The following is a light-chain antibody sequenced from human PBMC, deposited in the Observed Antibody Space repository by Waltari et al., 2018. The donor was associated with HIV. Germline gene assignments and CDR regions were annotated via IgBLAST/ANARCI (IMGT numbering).Light chain of an antibody. CDR2: EDI. CDR1: TLPKNY. CDR3: YSTQINGNHRV. J-gene: IGLJ3*02. V-gene: IGLV3-10*01. Sequence: SYELTQPPSVSVSPGQTARINCSGDTLPKNYDHRYQQKSGQAPVLAIYEDIKRPSEIPERFSGSSSGTTAILTISGAHLEDEADYYFYSTQINGNHRVFGRGTKLTVL.